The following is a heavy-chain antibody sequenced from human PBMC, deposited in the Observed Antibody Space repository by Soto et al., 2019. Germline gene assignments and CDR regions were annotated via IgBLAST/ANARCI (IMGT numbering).Heavy chain of an antibody. CDR3: ARDRGINSGIVGATTDAFDI. J-gene: IGHJ3*02. CDR2: ISYDGSNK. D-gene: IGHD1-26*01. V-gene: IGHV3-30-3*01. CDR1: GFTFGSYA. Sequence: QVQLVESGGGVVQPGRSLRLSCAASGFTFGSYAMHWVRQAPGKGLEWVAVISYDGSNKYYADSVKGRFTISRDNSKNTLYLQMNSLRAEDTAVYYCARDRGINSGIVGATTDAFDIWGQGTMVTVSS.